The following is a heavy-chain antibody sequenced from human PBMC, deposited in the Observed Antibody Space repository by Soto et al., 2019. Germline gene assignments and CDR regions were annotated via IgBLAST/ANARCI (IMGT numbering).Heavy chain of an antibody. CDR3: ERDRLRYNWNDFPYYYYGMDV. D-gene: IGHD1-1*01. CDR2: ISYDGSNK. V-gene: IGHV3-30-3*01. CDR1: GFTFSSYA. J-gene: IGHJ6*02. Sequence: QVQLVESGGGVVQPGRSLKLSCAASGFTFSSYAMHWVRQAPGKGLEWVAVISYDGSNKYYADSVKGRFTISRDNSKNTLYLQMNSLRAEDTAVYYCERDRLRYNWNDFPYYYYGMDVWGQGTTVTVSS.